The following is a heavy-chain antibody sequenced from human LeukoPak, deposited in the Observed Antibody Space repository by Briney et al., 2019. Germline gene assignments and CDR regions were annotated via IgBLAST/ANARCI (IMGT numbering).Heavy chain of an antibody. Sequence: GGSLRLSCAASGFTFSNYAMHRVRQAPGKGLEWVAVVSYEGSNKYYADSVKGRFTISRDNSKNTLYLQMNSLRPEDAAIYYCATIGDRRTGELNRIDYWGQGTLVTVSS. CDR1: GFTFSNYA. CDR3: ATIGDRRTGELNRIDY. CDR2: VSYEGSNK. D-gene: IGHD7-27*01. J-gene: IGHJ4*02. V-gene: IGHV3-30-3*01.